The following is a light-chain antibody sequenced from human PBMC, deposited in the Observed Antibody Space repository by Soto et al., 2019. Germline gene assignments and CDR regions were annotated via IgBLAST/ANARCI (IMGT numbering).Light chain of an antibody. V-gene: IGKV3-20*01. CDR1: QSVSSSY. CDR2: GAS. Sequence: EIVLAQSPGTLSLSPGERATLSCRASQSVSSSYLAWYQQKPGQAPRLLIYGASSRPTGIPDRFRGSGSGTDFTLTISRLEPEDFAVYYCQQYGSSSTFGQGTRLEIK. CDR3: QQYGSSST. J-gene: IGKJ5*01.